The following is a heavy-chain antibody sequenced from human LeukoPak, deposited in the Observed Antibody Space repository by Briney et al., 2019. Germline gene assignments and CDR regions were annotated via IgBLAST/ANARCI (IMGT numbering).Heavy chain of an antibody. D-gene: IGHD4-17*01. Sequence: GASVKVSCKACGYTFTSYGINWVRQAPGQGLEWMGWISAYNSNTHYAQKLQGRVTMTTDTSTSTAYMELRSLRSDDTAVYYCARDSSEGTTGHYWGQGTLVTVSS. CDR3: ARDSSEGTTGHY. J-gene: IGHJ4*02. CDR1: GYTFTSYG. V-gene: IGHV1-18*01. CDR2: ISAYNSNT.